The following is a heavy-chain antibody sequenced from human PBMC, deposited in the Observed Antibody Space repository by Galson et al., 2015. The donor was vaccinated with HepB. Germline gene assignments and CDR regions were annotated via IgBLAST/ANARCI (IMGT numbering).Heavy chain of an antibody. CDR2: IYPNDFET. D-gene: IGHD2-15*01. Sequence: QSGAEVKKPGESLRISCKGSGYRFINNWIVWVRQGPGKALARVGSIYPNDFETKYRPSFQGQDSFSVDKSLSTAYLQWSSLKASDTATYYCARGYCSGKTCSGDFDLWGHGTLVTVSS. V-gene: IGHV5-51*03. CDR1: GYRFINNW. CDR3: ARGYCSGKTCSGDFDL. J-gene: IGHJ4*01.